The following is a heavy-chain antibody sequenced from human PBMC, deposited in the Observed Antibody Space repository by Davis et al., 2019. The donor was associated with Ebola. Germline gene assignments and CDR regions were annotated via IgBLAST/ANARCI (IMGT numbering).Heavy chain of an antibody. CDR1: GGTFSSYA. Sequence: AASVKVSCKASGGTFSSYAISWVRQAPGQGLEWMGRIIPILGIANYAQKFQGRVTITADKSTSTAYMELSSLRAEDTAVYYCAKDWGYSFDYWGQGTLVTVSS. V-gene: IGHV1-69*04. D-gene: IGHD3-16*01. J-gene: IGHJ4*02. CDR2: IIPILGIA. CDR3: AKDWGYSFDY.